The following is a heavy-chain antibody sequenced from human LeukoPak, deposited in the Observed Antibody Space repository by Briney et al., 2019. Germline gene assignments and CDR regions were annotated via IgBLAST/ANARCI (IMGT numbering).Heavy chain of an antibody. V-gene: IGHV4-39*01. CDR1: GGSISSSSYY. D-gene: IGHD3-3*01. Sequence: SETLSLTCTVSGGSISSSSYYWGWIRQPPGKGLEWIGSIYYSGSTYYNPSLKSRVTISVDTSKNQFSLKLSSVTAADTAVYYCARLLARITIFGVARPDYWGQGTLVTVSS. CDR2: IYYSGST. CDR3: ARLLARITIFGVARPDY. J-gene: IGHJ4*02.